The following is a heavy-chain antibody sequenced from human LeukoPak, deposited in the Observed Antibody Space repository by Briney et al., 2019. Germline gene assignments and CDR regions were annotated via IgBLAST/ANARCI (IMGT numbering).Heavy chain of an antibody. Sequence: EASVKVSCKASGGTFSSYAISWVRQAPGQGLEWMGGIIPIFGTANYAQKFQGRVTMTTDTSTSTAYMELRSLRSDDTAVYHCANTPNYYDWAPFDPWGQGTLVTVSS. CDR1: GGTFSSYA. CDR3: ANTPNYYDWAPFDP. D-gene: IGHD3-22*01. CDR2: IIPIFGTA. V-gene: IGHV1-69*05. J-gene: IGHJ5*02.